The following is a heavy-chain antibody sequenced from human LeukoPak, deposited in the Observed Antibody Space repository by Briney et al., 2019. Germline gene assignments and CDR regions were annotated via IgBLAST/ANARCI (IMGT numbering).Heavy chain of an antibody. CDR3: ARSLQYNSNNYFYYGMDV. V-gene: IGHV4-59*07. Sequence: SDTLSPTCTVSGGSISSYYWNWIRQPPGEGLEWIGYIYYSGSTNYNPSLKSRVTISVDTSKNQFSLKLNSVTAADTAVYYCARSLQYNSNNYFYYGMDVWGQGTAVTVSS. J-gene: IGHJ6*02. D-gene: IGHD2/OR15-2a*01. CDR2: IYYSGST. CDR1: GGSISSYY.